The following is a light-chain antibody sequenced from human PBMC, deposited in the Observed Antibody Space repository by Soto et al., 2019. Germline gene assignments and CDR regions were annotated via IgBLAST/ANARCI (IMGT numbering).Light chain of an antibody. CDR3: QTWGTGIQV. Sequence: QSVLTQSPSASASLGASVKLTCTLSSGHSNFAIAWHQQQPEKGPRYLMHLNSDGSHNKGDGIPDRFSGSSSGAERYLTISSLQSEDEADYYCQTWGTGIQVFGGGTKLTVL. CDR1: SGHSNFA. CDR2: LNSDGSH. V-gene: IGLV4-69*01. J-gene: IGLJ3*02.